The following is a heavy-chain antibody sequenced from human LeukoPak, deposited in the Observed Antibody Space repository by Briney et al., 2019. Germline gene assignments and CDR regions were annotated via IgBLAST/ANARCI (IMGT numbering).Heavy chain of an antibody. Sequence: SETLSLTCTVSGGSISSYYWSWIRQPPGKGLEWIGYIYYSGSTNYKPSLKSRATISVDTSKNQFSLKLSPVTAADTAVYYCARLGDGGIAYWGQGTLVTVSS. D-gene: IGHD2-21*01. J-gene: IGHJ4*02. CDR2: IYYSGST. CDR3: ARLGDGGIAY. CDR1: GGSISSYY. V-gene: IGHV4-59*08.